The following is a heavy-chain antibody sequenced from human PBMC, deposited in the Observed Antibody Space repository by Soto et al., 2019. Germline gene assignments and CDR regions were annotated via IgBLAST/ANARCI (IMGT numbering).Heavy chain of an antibody. Sequence: QVQVVQSGAEVKKPGSSVKVSCKASGTTFSNYAISWVRQAPGQGLEWMGGIIPIFGTTNYPQKFQGRLTITADESTSTVYMELSSLTSEDTAVYYCVARRYCSGGSCPDYFDYWGHGTLVTVSS. CDR2: IIPIFGTT. CDR3: VARRYCSGGSCPDYFDY. V-gene: IGHV1-69*01. D-gene: IGHD2-15*01. J-gene: IGHJ4*01. CDR1: GTTFSNYA.